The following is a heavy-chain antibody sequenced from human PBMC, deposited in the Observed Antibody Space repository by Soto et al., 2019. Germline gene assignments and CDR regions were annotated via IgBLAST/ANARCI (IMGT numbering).Heavy chain of an antibody. Sequence: QAQLVQSGGEVKKPGASVKVSCRASGYTFTSYGYAWVRQAPGQGLEWKGGISAYNGDTNYAQKFQDRVTLTTDTSTTTAHMELRNLGSDDTAVYYCARSGAYCTSITCLFDSFWGLGTLVTVSS. CDR3: ARSGAYCTSITCLFDSF. V-gene: IGHV1-18*01. D-gene: IGHD2-8*01. J-gene: IGHJ4*02. CDR1: GYTFTSYG. CDR2: ISAYNGDT.